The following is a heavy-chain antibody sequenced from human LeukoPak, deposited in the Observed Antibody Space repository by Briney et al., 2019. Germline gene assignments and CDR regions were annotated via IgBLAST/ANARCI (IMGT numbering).Heavy chain of an antibody. CDR2: ISGSGGST. D-gene: IGHD1-26*01. CDR3: AKQPYSGSYPPAEYFQH. Sequence: GSLRLSCAASGFTFSSYALSWVRQAPGKGLEWVSTISGSGGSTYYADSVKGRFTISRDNFKNTLYLQMNSLRAEDTAVYYCAKQPYSGSYPPAEYFQHWGQGTLVIVSS. V-gene: IGHV3-23*01. CDR1: GFTFSSYA. J-gene: IGHJ1*01.